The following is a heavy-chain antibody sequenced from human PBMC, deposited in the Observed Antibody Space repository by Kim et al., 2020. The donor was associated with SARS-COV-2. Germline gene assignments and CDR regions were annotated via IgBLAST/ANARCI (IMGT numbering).Heavy chain of an antibody. CDR3: ARTLLWFGDEGPRGVQTDYGMDV. D-gene: IGHD3-10*01. Sequence: GGSLRLSCAASGFTFSSYSMNWVRQAPGKGLEWVSSISSSSSYIYYADSVKGRFTISRDNAKNSLYLQMNSLRAEDTAVYYCARTLLWFGDEGPRGVQTDYGMDVWGQGTTVTVSS. CDR2: ISSSSSYI. J-gene: IGHJ6*02. CDR1: GFTFSSYS. V-gene: IGHV3-21*01.